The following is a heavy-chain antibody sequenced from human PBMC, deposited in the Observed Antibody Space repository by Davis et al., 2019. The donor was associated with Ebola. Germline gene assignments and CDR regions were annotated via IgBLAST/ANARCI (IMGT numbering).Heavy chain of an antibody. J-gene: IGHJ6*02. CDR2: INPSGGST. D-gene: IGHD2-2*01. V-gene: IGHV1-46*01. CDR3: ARGRYCSSTSCVPPMDV. Sequence: ASVKVSCKASGYTFTSYYMHWVRQAPGQGLEWMGIINPSGGSTSYAQKFQGRVTMTRDTSTSTVYMELSSLRSEDTAVYYCARGRYCSSTSCVPPMDVWGQGTTVTVSS. CDR1: GYTFTSYY.